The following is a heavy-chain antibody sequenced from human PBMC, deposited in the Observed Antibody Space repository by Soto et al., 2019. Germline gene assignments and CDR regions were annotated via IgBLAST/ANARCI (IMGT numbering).Heavy chain of an antibody. J-gene: IGHJ4*02. D-gene: IGHD6-13*01. Sequence: SETLSLTCAVSGGSISSGGYSWNWIRQLPGKGLEWIGYIYHSGSTLYNPSLKGRVTISVDKSKNQFSLTLSSVTAADTAVYYCATSPRYSSSWYGYYWGQGTLVTVSS. CDR2: IYHSGST. CDR1: GGSISSGGYS. CDR3: ATSPRYSSSWYGYY. V-gene: IGHV4-30-2*02.